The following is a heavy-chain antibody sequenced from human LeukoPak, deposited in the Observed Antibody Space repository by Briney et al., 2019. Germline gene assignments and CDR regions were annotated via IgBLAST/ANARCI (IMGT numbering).Heavy chain of an antibody. CDR1: GYTFTSYD. V-gene: IGHV1-8*01. CDR2: TNPNSGNT. D-gene: IGHD3-10*01. J-gene: IGHJ5*02. Sequence: ASVKVSCKASGYTFTSYDINWVRQATGQGLEWMGWTNPNSGNTGYAQEFQGRVTMTRNTSISTAYMELSSLRSEDTAVYYCARGQLYYYGSGSYWFDPWGQGTLVTVSS. CDR3: ARGQLYYYGSGSYWFDP.